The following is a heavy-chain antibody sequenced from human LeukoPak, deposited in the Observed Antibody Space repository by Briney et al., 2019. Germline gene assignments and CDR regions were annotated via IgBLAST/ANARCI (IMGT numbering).Heavy chain of an antibody. V-gene: IGHV4-39*07. J-gene: IGHJ6*03. CDR2: IYYSGST. Sequence: NASETLSLTCTVSGGSISSGSYYWGWIRQPPGKGLEWIGSIYYSGSTYYNPSLKSRVTISVDTSKDQFSLKLSSVTAADTAVYYCARGYYYYYYMDVWGKGTTVTVSS. CDR1: GGSISSGSYY. CDR3: ARGYYYYYYMDV.